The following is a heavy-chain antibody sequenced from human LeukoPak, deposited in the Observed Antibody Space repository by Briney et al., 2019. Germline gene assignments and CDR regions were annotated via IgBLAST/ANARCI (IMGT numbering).Heavy chain of an antibody. V-gene: IGHV1-2*02. CDR2: INPNSGGT. Sequence: ASVKVSCKASGYTFTGYYMHWVRQAPGQGLEWMGWINPNSGGTNYAQKFQGRVTMTRDTSISTAYMELSRLRSDDTAVYYCARDRVKYGSGSYYGNPFGYWGQGTLVTVSS. CDR3: ARDRVKYGSGSYYGNPFGY. CDR1: GYTFTGYY. J-gene: IGHJ4*02. D-gene: IGHD3-10*01.